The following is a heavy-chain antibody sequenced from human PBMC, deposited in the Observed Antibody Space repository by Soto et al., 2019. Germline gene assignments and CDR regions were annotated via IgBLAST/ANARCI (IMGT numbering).Heavy chain of an antibody. J-gene: IGHJ4*02. CDR3: ARPPYFDY. V-gene: IGHV4-39*01. CDR2: IYYSGST. Sequence: PSETLSLTCTVSGGSISSSSYYWGWIRQPPGKGLEWIGSIYYSGSTYYNPSLKSRVTISVDTSKNQFSLKLSSVTAADTAVYYCARPPYFDYWGQGTLVTVSS. CDR1: GGSISSSSYY.